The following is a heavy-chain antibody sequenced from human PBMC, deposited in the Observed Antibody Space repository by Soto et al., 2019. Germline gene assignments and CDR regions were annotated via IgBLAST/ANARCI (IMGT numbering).Heavy chain of an antibody. CDR3: ARHHFTTIAAAGTHPPFWFDP. Sequence: QLQLQESGPGLVKPSETLSLTCTVSGGSISSSSYYWGWIRQPPGKGLEWIGSIYYSGSTYYNPSLKSRVTISVDTSKNQFSLKLSSVTAADTAVYYCARHHFTTIAAAGTHPPFWFDPWGQGTLVTVSS. D-gene: IGHD6-13*01. V-gene: IGHV4-39*01. CDR1: GGSISSSSYY. J-gene: IGHJ5*02. CDR2: IYYSGST.